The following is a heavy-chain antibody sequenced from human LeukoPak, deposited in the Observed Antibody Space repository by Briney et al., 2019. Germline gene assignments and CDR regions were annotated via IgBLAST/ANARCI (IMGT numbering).Heavy chain of an antibody. CDR3: AKDGTRMTHYYYYDGMDV. CDR1: GFTFSSYG. V-gene: IGHV3-30*18. Sequence: GGSLRLSCAASGFTFSSYGMHWVRQAPGKGLEWVALISYDGSQKYHADSVKGRFTISRDNSKNALYLQMDSLRAEDTAVYHCAKDGTRMTHYYYYDGMDVWGQGTTVTVSS. D-gene: IGHD4-17*01. CDR2: ISYDGSQK. J-gene: IGHJ6*02.